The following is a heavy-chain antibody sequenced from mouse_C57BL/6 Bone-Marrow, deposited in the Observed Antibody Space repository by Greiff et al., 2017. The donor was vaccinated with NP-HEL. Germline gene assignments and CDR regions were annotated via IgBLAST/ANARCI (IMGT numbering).Heavy chain of an antibody. V-gene: IGHV1-74*01. CDR3: AIDGYGNFY. CDR1: GYTFTSYW. Sequence: QVQLQQPGAELVKPGASVKVSCKASGYTFTSYWMHWVKQRPGQGLEWIGRIHPSDRDTNYTQKFKGKATLTVDKSSSTAYLQLSSLTSEDAAVYSIAIDGYGNFYWGRGTALTVTS. J-gene: IGHJ2*01. D-gene: IGHD1-1*01. CDR2: IHPSDRDT.